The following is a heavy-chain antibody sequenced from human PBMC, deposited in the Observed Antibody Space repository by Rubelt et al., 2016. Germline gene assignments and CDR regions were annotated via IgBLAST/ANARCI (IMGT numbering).Heavy chain of an antibody. CDR2: IYYSGST. V-gene: IGHV4-39*01. D-gene: IGHD3-3*01. CDR1: GGSISRSSYY. Sequence: QLQLQESGPGLVKPSETLSLTCTVSGGSISRSSYYWGWIRQPPGKGLEWLGSIYYSGSTYYNPSLKSRVTISVDTSKNQLSRRLTSGTAADTAVYYCARGVNGNTIAFDIWGQGTMVTVSS. J-gene: IGHJ3*02. CDR3: ARGVNGNTIAFDI.